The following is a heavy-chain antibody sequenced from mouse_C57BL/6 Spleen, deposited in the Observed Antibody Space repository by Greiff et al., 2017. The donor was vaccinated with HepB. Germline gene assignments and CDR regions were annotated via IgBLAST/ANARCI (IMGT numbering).Heavy chain of an antibody. Sequence: VQLQPGAELVKPGASVKMSCKASGYTFTSYWITWVKQRPGQGLEWIGDIYPGSGSTNYNEKFKSKATLTVDTSSSTAYMQLSSLTSEDSAVYYCARTYDYDGAMDYWGQGTSVTVSS. J-gene: IGHJ4*01. CDR3: ARTYDYDGAMDY. V-gene: IGHV1-55*01. D-gene: IGHD2-4*01. CDR1: GYTFTSYW. CDR2: IYPGSGST.